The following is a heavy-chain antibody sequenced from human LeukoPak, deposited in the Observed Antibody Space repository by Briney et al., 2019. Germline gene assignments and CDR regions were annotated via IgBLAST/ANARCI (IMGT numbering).Heavy chain of an antibody. D-gene: IGHD3-3*01. Sequence: SETLSLTCTVSGGSISSSSYYWGWIRQPSGKGLEWIGSIYYSGSTYYNPSLKSRVTISVDTSKNQFSLKLSSVTAADTAVYYCARTYYDFWSGYSADDAFDIWGQGTMVTVSS. V-gene: IGHV4-39*01. CDR1: GGSISSSSYY. CDR2: IYYSGST. J-gene: IGHJ3*02. CDR3: ARTYYDFWSGYSADDAFDI.